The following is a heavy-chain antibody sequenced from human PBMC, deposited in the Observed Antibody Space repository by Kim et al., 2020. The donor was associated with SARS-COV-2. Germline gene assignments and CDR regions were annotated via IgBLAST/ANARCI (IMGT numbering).Heavy chain of an antibody. V-gene: IGHV6-1*01. J-gene: IGHJ3*01. CDR3: ARGRDSAFDV. Sequence: NGYAPTVKNRITINADTSKNQFSLQRNSVTPDDTAVYYCARGRDSAFDVWGQGTVVTGSS. CDR2: N.